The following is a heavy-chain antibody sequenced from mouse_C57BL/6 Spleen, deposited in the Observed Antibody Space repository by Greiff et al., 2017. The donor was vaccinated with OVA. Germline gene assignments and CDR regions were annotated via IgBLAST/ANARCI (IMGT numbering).Heavy chain of an antibody. CDR3: ATPYDYDEGNWFAY. Sequence: QVQLKQSGPGLVQPSQSLSITCTVSGFSLTSYGVHWVRQSPGKGLEWLGVIWSGGSTDYNAAFISRLSISKDNSKSQVFFKMNSLQADDTAIYYCATPYDYDEGNWFAYWGQGTLVTVSA. CDR2: IWSGGST. CDR1: GFSLTSYG. V-gene: IGHV2-2*01. D-gene: IGHD2-4*01. J-gene: IGHJ3*01.